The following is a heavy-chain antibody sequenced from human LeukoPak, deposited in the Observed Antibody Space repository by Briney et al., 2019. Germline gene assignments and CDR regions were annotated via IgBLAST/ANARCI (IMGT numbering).Heavy chain of an antibody. CDR1: GGSISSYN. Sequence: SETLSLTCTVSGGSISSYNWSWIRPPPGKGLEWTGYIYYSGSTNYNPSLKSRVTISVDTSKNQFSLKLSSVTAADTAVYYCARGVAAAGTWGYYYYGMDVWGQGTTVTVSS. CDR3: ARGVAAAGTWGYYYYGMDV. D-gene: IGHD6-13*01. J-gene: IGHJ6*02. V-gene: IGHV4-59*01. CDR2: IYYSGST.